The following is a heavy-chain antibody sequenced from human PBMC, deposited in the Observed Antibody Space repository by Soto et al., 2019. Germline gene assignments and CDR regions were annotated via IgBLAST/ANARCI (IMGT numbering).Heavy chain of an antibody. V-gene: IGHV4-59*08. J-gene: IGHJ2*01. CDR2: IYYSGIT. Sequence: SETLSLTCTGSVCSISGYYSIWIRQPPGKGLEWIGYIYYSGITNYNPSLKSRLTMSVDTSKNQFSLKVNSVTAADTAVYYCAKANVDMATTWYFDLWGRGTMVTVCS. D-gene: IGHD5-12*01. CDR1: VCSISGYY. CDR3: AKANVDMATTWYFDL.